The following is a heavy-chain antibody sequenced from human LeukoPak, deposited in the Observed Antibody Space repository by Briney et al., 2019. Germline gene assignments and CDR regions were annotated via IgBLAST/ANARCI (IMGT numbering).Heavy chain of an antibody. D-gene: IGHD3-22*01. CDR1: GFTFSDYY. V-gene: IGHV3-11*06. CDR2: ITSSSYT. J-gene: IGHJ4*02. CDR3: ARDYSDSSGYPFDY. Sequence: GGSLRLSCAASGFTFSDYYMSWIRQAPGKGLEWVSYITSSSYTNYADSVKGRFTISRDNAKNSLYLQMNNLRAEDTAVYYCARDYSDSSGYPFDYWGQGSLVTVSS.